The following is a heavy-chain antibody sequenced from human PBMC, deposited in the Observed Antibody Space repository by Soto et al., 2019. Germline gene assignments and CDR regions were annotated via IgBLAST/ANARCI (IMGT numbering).Heavy chain of an antibody. J-gene: IGHJ1*01. D-gene: IGHD6-13*01. V-gene: IGHV1-18*04. CDR1: GYTFTSYG. CDR3: ASLWEAAAGREGEYFHH. CDR2: ISAYNGNT. Sequence: ASVKVSCKASGYTFTSYGISWVRPAPGQGLEWMGWISAYNGNTNYAQKLQGRVTMTTDTSTSTAYMELRSLRSDGTAVYYCASLWEAAAGREGEYFHHSGQRTTVTGSS.